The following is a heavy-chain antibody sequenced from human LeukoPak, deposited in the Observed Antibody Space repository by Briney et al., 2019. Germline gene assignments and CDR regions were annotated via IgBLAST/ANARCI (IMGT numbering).Heavy chain of an antibody. CDR1: GFTFSAYW. CDR2: VKYDGSTT. Sequence: GGPLRLSCAASGFTFSAYWMHWVRQAPGKGLVWVSRVKYDGSTTTYADSVKGRFTISRDNAKNILYLQMNSLRVEDTAVYYCARDLDWLLFDYWGQGTLVTVSS. CDR3: ARDLDWLLFDY. J-gene: IGHJ4*02. D-gene: IGHD3-9*01. V-gene: IGHV3-74*01.